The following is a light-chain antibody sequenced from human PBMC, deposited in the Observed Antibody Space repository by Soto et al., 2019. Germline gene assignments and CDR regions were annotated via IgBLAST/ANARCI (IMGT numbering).Light chain of an antibody. CDR2: DAD. V-gene: IGKV3-11*01. J-gene: IGKJ1*01. Sequence: EIVLTQSPATLSLSPGERATLSCRASQSVSSFLGWYQQKPGQAPMLLIYDADIRAPGIPARFSGSGSGTDFTLTISILEPEDFAVYYCQQRSSWTFGQGNKVEIK. CDR3: QQRSSWT. CDR1: QSVSSF.